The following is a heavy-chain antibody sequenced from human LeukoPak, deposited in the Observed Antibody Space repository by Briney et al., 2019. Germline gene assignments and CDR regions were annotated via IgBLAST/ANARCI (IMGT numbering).Heavy chain of an antibody. CDR2: IYTSGST. CDR3: AIASDGGSDAFDI. D-gene: IGHD3-16*01. V-gene: IGHV4-61*02. Sequence: PSETLSLTCTVSGGSLSSGSYYWSWIRQPAGKGLEWIGRIYTSGSTNYNPSLKSRVTISVDTSKNQFSLKLSSVTAADTAVYYCAIASDGGSDAFDIWGQGTMVTVSS. CDR1: GGSLSSGSYY. J-gene: IGHJ3*02.